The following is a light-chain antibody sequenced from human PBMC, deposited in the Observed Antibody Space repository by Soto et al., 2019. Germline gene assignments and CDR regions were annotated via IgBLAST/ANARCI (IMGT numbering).Light chain of an antibody. Sequence: DIQMTQSPSSLSASVGDRVTITCRASQSISRFLSWYQQRPGKAPKLLIYAASSLQSGVPSRFSGSGSGTDFSLTISSLQPEDFATYYCQQSYNTPPFTFGQGTRLEIK. V-gene: IGKV1-39*01. CDR1: QSISRF. J-gene: IGKJ5*01. CDR3: QQSYNTPPFT. CDR2: AAS.